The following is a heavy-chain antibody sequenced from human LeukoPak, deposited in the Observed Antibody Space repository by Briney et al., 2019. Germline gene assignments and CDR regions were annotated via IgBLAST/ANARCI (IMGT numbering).Heavy chain of an antibody. CDR3: ARTDRSHQLIGAAGTMGYFDY. CDR1: GGSFSGYY. CDR2: INHSGST. J-gene: IGHJ4*02. Sequence: SETLSLTCAVYGGSFSGYYWSWIRQPPGKGLEWIGEINHSGSTNYNPSLKSRVTISVDTSKNQFSLKLSSVTAADTAVYYCARTDRSHQLIGAAGTMGYFDYWGQGTLVTVSS. V-gene: IGHV4-34*01. D-gene: IGHD6-13*01.